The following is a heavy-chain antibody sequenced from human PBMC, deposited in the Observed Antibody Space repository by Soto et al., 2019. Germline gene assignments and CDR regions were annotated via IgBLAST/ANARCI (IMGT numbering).Heavy chain of an antibody. CDR3: ARGGTMVRGPRFDP. CDR1: GGSISSSNW. J-gene: IGHJ5*02. D-gene: IGHD3-10*01. CDR2: IYHSGST. V-gene: IGHV4-4*02. Sequence: SETLSLTCAVSGGSISSSNWWSWVRQPPGKGLEWIGEIYHSGSTNYNPSLKSRVTISVDKSKNQFSLKLSSVTAADTAVYYCARGGTMVRGPRFDPWGQGTLVTVSS.